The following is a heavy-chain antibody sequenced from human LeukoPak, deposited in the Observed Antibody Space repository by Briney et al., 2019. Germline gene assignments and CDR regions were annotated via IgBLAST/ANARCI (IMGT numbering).Heavy chain of an antibody. Sequence: SETLSLTCTVSGGSISSYNWSWIRQPPGKGLEWIGYIYYSGSTNYNPSLKSRVTISVDTSKNQFSLKLSSVTAADTAVYYCARGGSAAGSLYYYYGMDVWGQGTTVTVSS. J-gene: IGHJ6*02. CDR3: ARGGSAAGSLYYYYGMDV. CDR2: IYYSGST. V-gene: IGHV4-59*01. CDR1: GGSISSYN. D-gene: IGHD6-13*01.